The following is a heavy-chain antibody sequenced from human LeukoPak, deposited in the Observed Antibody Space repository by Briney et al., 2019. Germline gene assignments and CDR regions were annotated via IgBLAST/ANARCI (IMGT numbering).Heavy chain of an antibody. V-gene: IGHV3-21*06. Sequence: GGSLRLSCEASGFTFNTYSMNWARQAPGKGLEGVSSIDSSGGYMFYADSVKGRFITSRDNAKDSLYLQMNSLRVEDTAVYYCLRGDRRDYWGQGTLVTVSS. J-gene: IGHJ4*02. CDR2: IDSSGGYM. CDR1: GFTFNTYS. CDR3: LRGDRRDY.